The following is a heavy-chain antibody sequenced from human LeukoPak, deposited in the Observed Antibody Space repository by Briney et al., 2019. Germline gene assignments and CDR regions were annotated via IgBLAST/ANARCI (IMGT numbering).Heavy chain of an antibody. D-gene: IGHD3-10*01. J-gene: IGHJ4*02. V-gene: IGHV3-30*02. CDR1: GFPFSYYG. Sequence: PGGSLRLSCAASGFPFSYYGMHWVRQAPGKGLEWVAFIRYTASDKYYADSVNGRFSISRDNSKNTLYLQMNNLRPEDTAIYYCAKRNTMVRGGPCFDYWGQGLLVTVSS. CDR2: IRYTASDK. CDR3: AKRNTMVRGGPCFDY.